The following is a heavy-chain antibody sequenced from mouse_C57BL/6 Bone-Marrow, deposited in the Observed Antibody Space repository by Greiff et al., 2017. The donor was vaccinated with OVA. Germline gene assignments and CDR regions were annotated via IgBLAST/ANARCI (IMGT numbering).Heavy chain of an antibody. D-gene: IGHD2-5*01. CDR1: GYTFTSYW. V-gene: IGHV1-69*01. Sequence: QVQLQQPGAELVMPGASVKLSCKASGYTFTSYWMHWVKQRPGQGLEWIGEIDPSDSYTNYNQKFKGKSTLTVDKSSSTAYMQLSGLTSEDSAVYYCARGAYYSNCAWFAYWGQGTLVTVSA. CDR3: ARGAYYSNCAWFAY. J-gene: IGHJ3*01. CDR2: IDPSDSYT.